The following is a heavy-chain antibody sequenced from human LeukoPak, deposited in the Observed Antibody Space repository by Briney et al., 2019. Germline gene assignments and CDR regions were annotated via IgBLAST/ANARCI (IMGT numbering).Heavy chain of an antibody. Sequence: GASVKVSCKASGYTFTGYYMHWVRQAPRQGLEWMGWINPNSGGTNYAQKFQGRVTMTRDTSISTAYMELSRLRSDDTAVYYCARERIAAAGPFDYWGQGTLVTVSS. V-gene: IGHV1-2*02. CDR2: INPNSGGT. J-gene: IGHJ4*02. D-gene: IGHD6-13*01. CDR3: ARERIAAAGPFDY. CDR1: GYTFTGYY.